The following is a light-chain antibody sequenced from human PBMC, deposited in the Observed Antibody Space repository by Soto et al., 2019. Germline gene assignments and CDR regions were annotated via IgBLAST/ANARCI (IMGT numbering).Light chain of an antibody. CDR1: QSISSY. V-gene: IGKV1-39*01. J-gene: IGKJ1*01. Sequence: DIQMTPSPSSLSASVGDRVTISCRASQSISSYLNWYQQKPGKAPKLLIYAASSLQGGVPSRFSGSGSGTDSTLTISSLQPEDFATYYCQQSYSTPLTFGQGTKVDIK. CDR2: AAS. CDR3: QQSYSTPLT.